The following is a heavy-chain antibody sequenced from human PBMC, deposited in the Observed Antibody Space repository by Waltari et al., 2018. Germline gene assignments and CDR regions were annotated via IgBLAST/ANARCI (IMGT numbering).Heavy chain of an antibody. V-gene: IGHV3-30*02. D-gene: IGHD6-13*01. J-gene: IGHJ4*02. CDR1: GFPFSTSG. CDR2: IRSDGSNI. CDR3: ATYSASRGFNY. Sequence: QVQLVESGGGVVQPGESLRLPCASSGFPFSTSGLHWVRQAPGKGLEWVAYIRSDGSNINYADSVKGRFTISRDNSKNTLYLQMNSLRAEDTAVYYCATYSASRGFNYWGQGTLVTVSS.